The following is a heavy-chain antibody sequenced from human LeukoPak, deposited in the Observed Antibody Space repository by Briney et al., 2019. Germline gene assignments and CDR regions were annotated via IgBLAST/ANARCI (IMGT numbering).Heavy chain of an antibody. V-gene: IGHV1-18*01. J-gene: IGHJ3*02. CDR3: ARDRTYGGNSGGHDAFDI. CDR2: ISAYTGKT. CDR1: RYTFTIHS. Sequence: ASVKVSCKASRYTFTIHSIKWVRQAPGQGLEWMGWISAYTGKTNNAQKFQGRVAMTRDTSTSTAYMELRSLRSDDTAVYYCARDRTYGGNSGGHDAFDIWGQGTMVTVSS. D-gene: IGHD4-23*01.